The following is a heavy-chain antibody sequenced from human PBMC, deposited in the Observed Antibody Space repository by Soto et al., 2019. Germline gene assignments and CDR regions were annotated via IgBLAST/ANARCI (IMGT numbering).Heavy chain of an antibody. D-gene: IGHD2-15*01. CDR1: GFTFSSYE. CDR3: ARVFDGGQFDY. V-gene: IGHV3-48*03. J-gene: IGHJ4*02. Sequence: EVQLVESGGGLVQPGGSLRLSCAASGFTFSSYEMTWVRQAPGKGLEWVSYIKYRDSPIYYADSVKGRFTISRDNVKNSLYLQMNSLRAEDTAIYYCARVFDGGQFDYWGQGTLATASS. CDR2: IKYRDSPI.